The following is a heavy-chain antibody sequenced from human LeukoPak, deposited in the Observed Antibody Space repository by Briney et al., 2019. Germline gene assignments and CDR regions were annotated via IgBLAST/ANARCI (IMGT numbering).Heavy chain of an antibody. V-gene: IGHV3-23*01. Sequence: PGGSLRLSCAASGFTFSSYAMSWVRQAPGKGLEWVSVISGIGGSTCYADSVKVRFTISRDNSKNTLYLQMNSLRAEDTAVYYCAKDYCSGGGCYSGREYWGQGTLVTVSS. D-gene: IGHD2-15*01. CDR2: ISGIGGST. CDR3: AKDYCSGGGCYSGREY. CDR1: GFTFSSYA. J-gene: IGHJ4*02.